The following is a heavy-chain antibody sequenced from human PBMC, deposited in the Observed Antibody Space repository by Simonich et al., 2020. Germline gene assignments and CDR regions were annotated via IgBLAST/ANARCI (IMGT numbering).Heavy chain of an antibody. D-gene: IGHD6-13*01. CDR3: ARDAAGDY. Sequence: EVQLVESGGGLVKPGGSLRLSCAASGFTFSSYSMNWVRQAPGKGWEWDSSIRSSSSYIYYADSVKGRFAISRDNAKNSLYLQMNSLRAEDTAVYYCARDAAGDYWGQGTLVTVSS. J-gene: IGHJ4*02. CDR1: GFTFSSYS. CDR2: IRSSSSYI. V-gene: IGHV3-21*01.